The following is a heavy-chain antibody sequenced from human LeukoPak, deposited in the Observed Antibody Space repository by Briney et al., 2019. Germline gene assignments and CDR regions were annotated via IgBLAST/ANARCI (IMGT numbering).Heavy chain of an antibody. CDR1: GFTFSTYW. CDR2: IKQDGSVK. V-gene: IGHV3-7*03. Sequence: PGESLRLSCAASGFTFSTYWMSWVRQAPGKGLEWVANIKQDGSVKYYVDSVKGRFTISRDNAKNSLYLQMNSLRAEDTAVYYCATPLDYYDTSGYHQGGDWGQGTLVTVSS. J-gene: IGHJ4*02. CDR3: ATPLDYYDTSGYHQGGD. D-gene: IGHD3-22*01.